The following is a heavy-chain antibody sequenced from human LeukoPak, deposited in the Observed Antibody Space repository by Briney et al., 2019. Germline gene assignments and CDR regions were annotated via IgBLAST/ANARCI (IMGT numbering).Heavy chain of an antibody. CDR1: GFTFSTYT. D-gene: IGHD4-17*01. J-gene: IGHJ4*02. Sequence: GGSLRLSCAASGFTFSTYTMNWVRQAPGKALDWVSSISSGSTYVYYADSVRGRFTISRDNAKNSLYLQMSNLRVEDTAIYYCARVNGDYERGGAPDYWGQGTLVTVSS. V-gene: IGHV3-21*01. CDR2: ISSGSTYV. CDR3: ARVNGDYERGGAPDY.